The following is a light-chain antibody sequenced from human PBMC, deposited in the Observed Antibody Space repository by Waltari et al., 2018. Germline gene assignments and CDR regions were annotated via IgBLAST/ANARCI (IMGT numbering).Light chain of an antibody. Sequence: EIVLTQSPGTMSLSPGDRATLSCRASQSVTASQVAWYQQKPGQAPRLLIYGASTRATGTPDRFSGTGSGTDFILTISGLEPEDFAVYFCQQYGSSIPITFGPGTKV. CDR1: QSVTASQ. CDR3: QQYGSSIPIT. CDR2: GAS. J-gene: IGKJ3*01. V-gene: IGKV3-20*01.